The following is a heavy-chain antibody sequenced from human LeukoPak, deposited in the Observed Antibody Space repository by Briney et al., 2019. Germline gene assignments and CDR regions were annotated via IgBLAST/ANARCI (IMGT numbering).Heavy chain of an antibody. CDR3: ARSRGYSGYDTGGFDY. Sequence: GASVKVSCKASGGTFSSYAISWVRQAPGQGLEWMGGIIPIFGTANYAQKFQGRVTITTDESTSTAYMELSSLRSEDTAVYYCARSRGYSGYDTGGFDYWGQGTLVTVSS. CDR2: IIPIFGTA. D-gene: IGHD5-12*01. V-gene: IGHV1-69*05. CDR1: GGTFSSYA. J-gene: IGHJ4*02.